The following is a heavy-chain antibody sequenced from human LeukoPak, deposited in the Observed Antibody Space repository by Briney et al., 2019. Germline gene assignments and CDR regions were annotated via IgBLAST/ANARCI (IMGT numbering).Heavy chain of an antibody. J-gene: IGHJ6*03. CDR2: INHSGST. Sequence: PSETLSLTCAVYGGSFSGYYWSWIRQPPGKGLEWIGEINHSGSTNYNPSLKSRVTISVDTSKNQFSLKLSSVTAADTAVYYCARVTSSSWYYYYYYMDVWGKGTTVTVSS. CDR3: ARVTSSSWYYYYYYMDV. V-gene: IGHV4-34*01. D-gene: IGHD6-13*01. CDR1: GGSFSGYY.